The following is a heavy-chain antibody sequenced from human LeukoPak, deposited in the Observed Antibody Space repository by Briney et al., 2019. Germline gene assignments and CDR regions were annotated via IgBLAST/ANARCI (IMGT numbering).Heavy chain of an antibody. J-gene: IGHJ4*02. CDR2: MNPNSGNT. Sequence: GASVKVSCKASGYTFTSYDINWVRQATGQGLEWMGWMNPNSGNTGYAQKFQGRVTMTRNTSISTAYMELSSLRSEDTAVYYCARDPGIAARLAYYFDYWGQGTLVTVSS. D-gene: IGHD6-6*01. CDR1: GYTFTSYD. CDR3: ARDPGIAARLAYYFDY. V-gene: IGHV1-8*01.